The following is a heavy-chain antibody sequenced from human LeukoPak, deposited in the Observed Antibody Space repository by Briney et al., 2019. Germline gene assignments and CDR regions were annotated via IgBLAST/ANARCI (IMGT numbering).Heavy chain of an antibody. V-gene: IGHV1-18*01. CDR2: ISVYNGNT. D-gene: IGHD2-15*01. J-gene: IGHJ4*02. CDR1: GYTFTSYG. Sequence: ASVKVSCKASGYTFTSYGISWVRQAPGQGLEWMGWISVYNGNTNYAQTLQGRVTMTTETATSTAYMELRSLRTDDTAVYYCARDRYCSGGSCWDYWGQGTLVTVSS. CDR3: ARDRYCSGGSCWDY.